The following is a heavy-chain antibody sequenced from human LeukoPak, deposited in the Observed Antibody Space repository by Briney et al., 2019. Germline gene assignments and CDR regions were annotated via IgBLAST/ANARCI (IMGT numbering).Heavy chain of an antibody. D-gene: IGHD3-22*01. CDR3: ARGLQHYYDSSGYEYYMDV. Sequence: ASVKVSCKASGYTFTSYGISWVRQAPGQGLEWMGWISAHNGNTNYAQKLQGRVTMTTDTSTSTAYMELRSLRSDDTAVYYCARGLQHYYDSSGYEYYMDVWGKGTTVTISS. CDR2: ISAHNGNT. V-gene: IGHV1-18*04. J-gene: IGHJ6*03. CDR1: GYTFTSYG.